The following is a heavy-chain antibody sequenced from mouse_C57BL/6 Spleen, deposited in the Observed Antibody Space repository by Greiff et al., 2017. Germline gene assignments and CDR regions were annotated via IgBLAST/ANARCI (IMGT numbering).Heavy chain of an antibody. J-gene: IGHJ4*01. CDR2: ISSGSSTI. CDR3: ARDYDGVMDY. CDR1: GFTFSDYG. D-gene: IGHD1-1*01. Sequence: EVMLVESGGGLVKPGGSLTLSCAASGFTFSDYGMHWVRQAPEKGLEWVAYISSGSSTIYYADTVKGRFTISRDNAKNTLFLQMTSLRSEDTAMYYCARDYDGVMDYWGQGTSVTVSS. V-gene: IGHV5-17*01.